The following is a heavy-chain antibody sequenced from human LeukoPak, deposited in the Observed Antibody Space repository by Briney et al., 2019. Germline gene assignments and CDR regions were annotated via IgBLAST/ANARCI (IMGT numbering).Heavy chain of an antibody. CDR2: INSDGSTI. Sequence: GGSLRLSCAASGFTFSTDWMHCVRQAPGKGLVWVSRINSDGSTISYADSVKGRFTISRDNAKNTLYLQMNSLRAEDTAVYYCARASGLAWGQGTLVTVSS. V-gene: IGHV3-74*01. CDR1: GFTFSTDW. D-gene: IGHD3-16*01. CDR3: ARASGLA. J-gene: IGHJ5*02.